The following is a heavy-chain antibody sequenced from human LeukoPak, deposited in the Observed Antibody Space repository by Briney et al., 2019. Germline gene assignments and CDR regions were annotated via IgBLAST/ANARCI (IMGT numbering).Heavy chain of an antibody. V-gene: IGHV4-34*01. J-gene: IGHJ5*02. CDR2: INHSGST. D-gene: IGHD6-13*01. CDR3: ARGAYSSSWYRWFDP. Sequence: SETLSLTCAVYGGSFSGYYWSWIRQPPGKGLEWIGEINHSGSTNYNPSLKSRVTISVDTSKNQFSLKLSYVTAADTAVYSCARGAYSSSWYRWFDPWGQGTLVTVSS. CDR1: GGSFSGYY.